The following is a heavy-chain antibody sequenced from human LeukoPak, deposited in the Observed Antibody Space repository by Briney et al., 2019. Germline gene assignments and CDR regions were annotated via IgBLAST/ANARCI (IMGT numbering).Heavy chain of an antibody. J-gene: IGHJ3*02. CDR1: GFTLEDYG. V-gene: IGHV3-20*04. D-gene: IGHD3-22*01. Sequence: PGGSLRLSWATSGFTLEDYGMSWVRQAPGKGLEWVSGINWNGDSTGYADSVKGRFTISRDNAKNSLYLQMNSLRAEDTAVYYCARARTYYYDSSGYYLGPHDAFDIWGQGTMVTVSS. CDR3: ARARTYYYDSSGYYLGPHDAFDI. CDR2: INWNGDST.